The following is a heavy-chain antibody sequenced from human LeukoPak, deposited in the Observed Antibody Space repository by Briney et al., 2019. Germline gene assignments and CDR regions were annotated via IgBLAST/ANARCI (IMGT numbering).Heavy chain of an antibody. CDR1: GYTFTSYY. V-gene: IGHV1-46*01. D-gene: IGHD1-26*01. J-gene: IGHJ6*03. CDR2: INPSGGST. Sequence: AASVTVSCKASGYTFTSYYMHWVRQAPGQGLEWMGIINPSGGSTSYAQKFQGRVTMTTDTSTSTAYMELRSLRSDDTAVYYCARVGVGATFDYYYYMDVWGKGTTVTVSS. CDR3: ARVGVGATFDYYYYMDV.